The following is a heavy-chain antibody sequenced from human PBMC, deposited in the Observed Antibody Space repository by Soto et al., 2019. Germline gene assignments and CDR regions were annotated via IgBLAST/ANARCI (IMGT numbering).Heavy chain of an antibody. D-gene: IGHD6-13*01. CDR2: IIPIFGTA. CDR1: GGTFSSYA. J-gene: IGHJ6*02. V-gene: IGHV1-69*13. CDR3: ARDSGSWPRFRYYYGMDV. Sequence: SVKVSCKASGGTFSSYAISWVRQAPGQGLEWMGGIIPIFGTANYAQKFQGRVTITADESTSTAYMELSSLRSEDTAVYYCARDSGSWPRFRYYYGMDVWGQGTTVT.